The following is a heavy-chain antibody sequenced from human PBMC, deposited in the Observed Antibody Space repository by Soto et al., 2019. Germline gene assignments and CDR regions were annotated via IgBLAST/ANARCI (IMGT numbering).Heavy chain of an antibody. CDR3: AKVLSELVPRYFDT. CDR2: ITPGGGIT. Sequence: QVQSVQSGAEVKKPGASVRVSCKASGYTFTTYDIHWVRQAPGLGLEWMGIITPGGGITSYAQKFKGRITMTRDTSTSTVYMELSSLRSEDTAMYYCAKVLSELVPRYFDTWGQGTLVTVSS. D-gene: IGHD6-13*01. V-gene: IGHV1-46*01. J-gene: IGHJ4*02. CDR1: GYTFTTYD.